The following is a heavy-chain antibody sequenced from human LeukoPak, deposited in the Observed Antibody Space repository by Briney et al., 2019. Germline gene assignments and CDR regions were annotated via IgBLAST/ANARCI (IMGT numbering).Heavy chain of an antibody. CDR2: INPSGGST. CDR3: ARIPKYCSSTSCYPFDY. V-gene: IGHV1-46*01. D-gene: IGHD2-2*01. J-gene: IGHJ4*02. Sequence: ASVKVSCKASGYTFTSYYMHWVRRAPGQGLEWMGIINPSGGSTSYAQKFQGRVTMTRDTSTSTVYMELSSLRSEDTAVYYCARIPKYCSSTSCYPFDYWGQGTLDTVSS. CDR1: GYTFTSYY.